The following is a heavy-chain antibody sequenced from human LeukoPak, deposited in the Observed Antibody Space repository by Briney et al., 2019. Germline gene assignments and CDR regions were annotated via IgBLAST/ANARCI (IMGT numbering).Heavy chain of an antibody. D-gene: IGHD1-26*01. V-gene: IGHV3-30*18. CDR3: AKGEDYYYMDV. CDR2: ISYDGSNK. J-gene: IGHJ6*03. Sequence: GGSLRLSCAASGFTFSSYGMHWVRQAPGKGLEWVAVISYDGSNKYYADSVKGRFTISRDNSKNTLYLQMNSLRAEDMALYYCAKGEDYYYMDVWGKGTTVTVSS. CDR1: GFTFSSYG.